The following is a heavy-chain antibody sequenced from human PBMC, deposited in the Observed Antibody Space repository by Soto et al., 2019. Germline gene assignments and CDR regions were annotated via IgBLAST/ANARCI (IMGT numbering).Heavy chain of an antibody. V-gene: IGHV3-23*01. Sequence: EVQLLESGGGLVQPGGSLRLSCAASGFTFNNYAMTWVRQAPGKGLEWVSAISGGGDTTSYADSVKGRFTVSRDGSKNTLYLQMSSLRAEATALYYSATGRGGSGSLTPRVDFWGQGTLVTVSS. CDR1: GFTFNNYA. D-gene: IGHD3-10*01. CDR3: ATGRGGSGSLTPRVDF. CDR2: ISGGGDTT. J-gene: IGHJ4*02.